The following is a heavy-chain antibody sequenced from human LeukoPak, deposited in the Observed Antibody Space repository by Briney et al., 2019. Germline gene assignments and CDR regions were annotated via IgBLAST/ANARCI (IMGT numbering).Heavy chain of an antibody. D-gene: IGHD3-10*01. CDR3: AGGFGELLTLDY. V-gene: IGHV4-39*01. CDR1: GGSISSNSYY. Sequence: KPSETLSLTCTVSGGSISSNSYYWGWIRQPPGKGLEWIGSIYYSGSTYYNPSLKSRVTISVDTSKNQFSLKLSSVTAADTAVYYCAGGFGELLTLDYWGQGTLVTVSS. CDR2: IYYSGST. J-gene: IGHJ4*02.